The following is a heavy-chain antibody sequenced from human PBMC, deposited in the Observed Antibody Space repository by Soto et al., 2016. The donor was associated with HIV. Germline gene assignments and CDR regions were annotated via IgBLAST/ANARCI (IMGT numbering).Heavy chain of an antibody. CDR1: GFPFSDYW. D-gene: IGHD6-13*01. CDR2: INTDGSST. V-gene: IGHV3-74*03. Sequence: EVQLVESGGDLVQPGGSLRLSCAASGFPFSDYWMHWVRQAPGKGLVWASRINTDGSSTEYADSVKGRFTISRENAKNTVYLQMNSLQAEDTAVYYCTRDFSNSWYEYWGQGTLVTVSS. J-gene: IGHJ4*02. CDR3: TRDFSNSWYEY.